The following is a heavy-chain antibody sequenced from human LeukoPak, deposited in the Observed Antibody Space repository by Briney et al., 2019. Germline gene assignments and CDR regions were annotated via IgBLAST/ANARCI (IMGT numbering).Heavy chain of an antibody. CDR1: GYTFSNYY. Sequence: ASVKVSCKASGYTFSNYYLHWVRQAPGQGLEGMGWISAYNGNTNYAQKLQGRVTMTTDTSTSTAYMELRSLRSDDTAVYYCARAGGYCSGGSCYFPYYFDFWGQGTLVTVSS. D-gene: IGHD2-15*01. V-gene: IGHV1-18*04. CDR3: ARAGGYCSGGSCYFPYYFDF. J-gene: IGHJ4*02. CDR2: ISAYNGNT.